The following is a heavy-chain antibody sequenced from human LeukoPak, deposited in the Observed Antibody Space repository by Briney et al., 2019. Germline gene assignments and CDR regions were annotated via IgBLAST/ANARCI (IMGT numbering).Heavy chain of an antibody. J-gene: IGHJ6*03. V-gene: IGHV4-38-2*02. D-gene: IGHD2-21*01. CDR1: GYSISSGYY. CDR3: ARLICGGDCYLTLYYYYYMDV. Sequence: SETLSHTCTVSGYSISSGYYWGWIRQPPGKGLEWIGSIYHSGSTYYNPSLKSRVTISVDTSKNQFSLKLSSVTAADTAVYYCARLICGGDCYLTLYYYYYMDVWGKGTTVTVSS. CDR2: IYHSGST.